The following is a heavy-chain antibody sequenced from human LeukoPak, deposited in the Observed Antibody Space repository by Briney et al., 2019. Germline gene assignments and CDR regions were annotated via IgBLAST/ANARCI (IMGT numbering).Heavy chain of an antibody. CDR3: ARQYYDFWSDPENGPDNWFDP. CDR2: IYTSGST. V-gene: IGHV4-4*09. CDR1: GGSISSYY. J-gene: IGHJ5*02. Sequence: PSETLSLTCTVSGGSISSYYWSWIRQPPGKGLEWIGYIYTSGSTNYNPSLKSRVTISVDTSKNQFSLKLSSVTAADTAVYYCARQYYDFWSDPENGPDNWFDPWGQGTLVTVSS. D-gene: IGHD3-3*01.